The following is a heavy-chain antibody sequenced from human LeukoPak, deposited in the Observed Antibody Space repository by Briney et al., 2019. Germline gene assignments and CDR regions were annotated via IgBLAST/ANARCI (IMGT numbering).Heavy chain of an antibody. CDR1: GYTFTEYY. J-gene: IGHJ4*02. CDR2: INVNRGGT. Sequence: SVNVSCKASGYTFTEYYMQWVGQAPGQGLEWMGWINVNRGGTNYAQRFQGRVTMTRDTSITTAYMELSRLKSDDTAVYYCARRYCSSTSCYYFDYWGQGTLVTVSS. D-gene: IGHD2-2*01. V-gene: IGHV1-2*02. CDR3: ARRYCSSTSCYYFDY.